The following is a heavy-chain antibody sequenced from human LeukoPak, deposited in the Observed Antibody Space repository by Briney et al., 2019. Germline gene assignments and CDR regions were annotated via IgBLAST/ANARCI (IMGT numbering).Heavy chain of an antibody. Sequence: SETLSLTCSVSGGSISDSTYYWAWIRQAQGKGLEWIGYIYFGGSTYYNPSLKSRVTISVDTSENQFSLKVNSVTAADTAIYYCATPGRIAVAGQFDYWGQGTLVSVSS. CDR2: IYFGGST. V-gene: IGHV4-39*01. D-gene: IGHD6-19*01. J-gene: IGHJ4*02. CDR1: GGSISDSTYY. CDR3: ATPGRIAVAGQFDY.